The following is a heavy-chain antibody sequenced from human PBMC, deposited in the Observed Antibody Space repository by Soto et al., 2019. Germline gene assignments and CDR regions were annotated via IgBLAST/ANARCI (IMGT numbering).Heavy chain of an antibody. CDR3: ARGNYYGSGSYYNPSDYFAY. D-gene: IGHD3-10*01. Sequence: SVKVSCKASGGTFSSYTISWVRQAPGQGLEWMGRIIPILGIANYAQKFQGRVTITADKSTSTAYMELSSLRSEDTAVYYCARGNYYGSGSYYNPSDYFAYWGQGTLVTVSS. CDR1: GGTFSSYT. CDR2: IIPILGIA. J-gene: IGHJ4*02. V-gene: IGHV1-69*02.